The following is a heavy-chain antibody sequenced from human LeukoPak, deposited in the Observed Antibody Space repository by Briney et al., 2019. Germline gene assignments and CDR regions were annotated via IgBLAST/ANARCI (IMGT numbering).Heavy chain of an antibody. CDR3: ATPPGGNPAY. CDR2: ITNDGSST. J-gene: IGHJ4*02. D-gene: IGHD1-14*01. CDR1: GLTFSSYW. V-gene: IGHV3-74*01. Sequence: GGSLRLSCAASGLTFSSYWMHWVRQAPGKGLAWVSRITNDGSSTTYADSVKGRFTISRDNAKNMLYLQVNSLRAEDTAVYYLATPPGGNPAYWGQGTLVTVSS.